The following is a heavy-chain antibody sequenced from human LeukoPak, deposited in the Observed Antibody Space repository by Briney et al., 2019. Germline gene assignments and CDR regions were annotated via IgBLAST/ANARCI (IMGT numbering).Heavy chain of an antibody. CDR1: GFRFSDLT. V-gene: IGHV3-23*01. CDR3: GKEGGA. J-gene: IGHJ5*02. Sequence: GGSLRLSCAASGFRFSDLTMTWVRQAPGKGPEWVSAIGGRGGSTYYADSLGGRFIISRDNSKDMVYLQMNSLKVEDTATYYCGKEGGAWGQGTKVTVSS. CDR2: IGGRGGST. D-gene: IGHD3-16*01.